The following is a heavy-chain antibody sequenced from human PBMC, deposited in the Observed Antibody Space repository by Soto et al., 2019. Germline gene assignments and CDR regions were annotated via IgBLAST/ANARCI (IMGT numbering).Heavy chain of an antibody. CDR2: IWYDGSAE. CDR3: ARAGVEEAIQVGYFQH. D-gene: IGHD2-8*01. J-gene: IGHJ1*01. CDR1: GFTFSSYG. Sequence: QVQLVESGGGVVQSGRSLRLSCAASGFTFSSYGMHWVRQAPGKGLEWVAVIWYDGSAEYYADSVKGRFTISRDNSKNTLYLQMNSLRDEDTAVYYCARAGVEEAIQVGYFQHWGQDTLVTVSA. V-gene: IGHV3-33*01.